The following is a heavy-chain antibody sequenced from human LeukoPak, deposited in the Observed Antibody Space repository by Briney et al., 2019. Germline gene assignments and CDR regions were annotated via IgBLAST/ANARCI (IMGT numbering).Heavy chain of an antibody. J-gene: IGHJ4*02. Sequence: GGSLRLSCAASGFTFSSYAMHWVRQAPGKGLEWVSGISDSGDSTHYADSVKGRFTISRDNSKNMLYLQMNSLRADDTAIYYCAQSGGGYWGQGTLVTVSS. D-gene: IGHD3-16*01. CDR3: AQSGGGY. CDR1: GFTFSSYA. V-gene: IGHV3-23*01. CDR2: ISDSGDST.